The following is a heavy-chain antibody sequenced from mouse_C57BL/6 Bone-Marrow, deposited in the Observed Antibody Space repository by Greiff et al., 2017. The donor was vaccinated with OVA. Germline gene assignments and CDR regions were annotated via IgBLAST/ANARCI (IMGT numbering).Heavy chain of an antibody. V-gene: IGHV1-50*01. J-gene: IGHJ2*01. CDR2: IDPSDSYT. Sequence: VQLQQPGAELVKPGASVKLSCKASGYTFTSYWMQWVKQRPGQGLEWIGEIDPSDSYTNYNQKFKGKATLTVDTSSSTAYMQLSSLTSEDSAVYYCARHYWGLGTTLTVSS. CDR3: ARHY. CDR1: GYTFTSYW.